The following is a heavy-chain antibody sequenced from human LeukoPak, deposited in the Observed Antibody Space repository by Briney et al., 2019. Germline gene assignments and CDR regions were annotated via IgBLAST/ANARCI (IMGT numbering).Heavy chain of an antibody. CDR2: ISSSSSYI. V-gene: IGHV3-21*01. Sequence: GGSLRLSCAASGFTFSSYSMNWVRQAPGKGLEWVSSISSSSSYIYYADSVKGRFTISRDNAKNSLYLQMNSLRAEDTAVYYCASGSYDILTGYYYPPVSFDYWGQGTLVTVSS. D-gene: IGHD3-9*01. CDR3: ASGSYDILTGYYYPPVSFDY. CDR1: GFTFSSYS. J-gene: IGHJ4*02.